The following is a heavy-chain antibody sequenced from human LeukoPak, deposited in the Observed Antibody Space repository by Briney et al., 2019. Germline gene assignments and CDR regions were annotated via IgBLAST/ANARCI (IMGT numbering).Heavy chain of an antibody. CDR3: AKGIYSSGWSYFDY. D-gene: IGHD6-19*01. CDR1: GFTFRNYG. J-gene: IGHJ4*01. Sequence: SGGSLRLSCAASGFTFRNYGMTWVRQAPGKGLEWVAGISGSGGTTHYSDSVKGRFTISRDNSKNTLYLQMNTLRAEDSALYYCAKGIYSSGWSYFDYWGHGTLVTVSS. V-gene: IGHV3-23*01. CDR2: ISGSGGTT.